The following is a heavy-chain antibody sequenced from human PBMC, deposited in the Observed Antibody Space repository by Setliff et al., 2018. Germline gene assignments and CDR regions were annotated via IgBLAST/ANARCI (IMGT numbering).Heavy chain of an antibody. D-gene: IGHD4-17*01. V-gene: IGHV4-39*07. Sequence: PSETLSLTCTVSGGPVTRTTTFWGWVRQTPGKGLEWIGSTYDSGSTYYNPSLNSRVTISEDTSKNQFSLKLTSVTAADAAVYYCARAAVTSGASADYFDNWGRGTLVTVSS. J-gene: IGHJ4*02. CDR3: ARAAVTSGASADYFDN. CDR1: GGPVTRTTTF. CDR2: TYDSGST.